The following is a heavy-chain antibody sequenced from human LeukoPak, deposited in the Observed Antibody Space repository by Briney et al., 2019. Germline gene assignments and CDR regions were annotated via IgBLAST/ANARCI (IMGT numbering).Heavy chain of an antibody. CDR3: ASAYGSGSYYSPSLDY. J-gene: IGHJ4*02. Sequence: GRSLRLSCAASGFTFSSYGMHWVRQAPGKGLEWVALIWYDGSNTYYADSVKDRFTISRDNSKNTLYLQMNSLRAEDTAVYYCASAYGSGSYYSPSLDYWGQGTLVTVSS. CDR1: GFTFSSYG. V-gene: IGHV3-33*01. D-gene: IGHD3-10*01. CDR2: IWYDGSNT.